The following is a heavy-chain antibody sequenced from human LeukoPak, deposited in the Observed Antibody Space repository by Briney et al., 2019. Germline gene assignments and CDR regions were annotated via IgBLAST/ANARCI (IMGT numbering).Heavy chain of an antibody. CDR2: IGGRGDDT. Sequence: PGGSLRLSCAASGFTFASYAMSWVRQAPGKGLEWVPAIGGRGDDTFYTDSVKGRFTVSRDNSKNTLYLQMSSLRADDTAVYYCGSHFGVGYYFDYWGQGTLVTVSS. CDR1: GFTFASYA. D-gene: IGHD3-3*01. CDR3: GSHFGVGYYFDY. J-gene: IGHJ4*02. V-gene: IGHV3-23*01.